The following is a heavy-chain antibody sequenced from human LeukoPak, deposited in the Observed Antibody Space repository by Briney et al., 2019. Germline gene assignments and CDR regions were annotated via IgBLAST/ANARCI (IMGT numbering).Heavy chain of an antibody. V-gene: IGHV3-23*01. J-gene: IGHJ3*02. CDR3: ARDAGRGYCTNGVCYDAFDI. Sequence: GGSLRLSCVVSGFTFSSYAMSWVRQGPGKGLEWVSVISGSGGSTYYADSVKGRFTISRDNAKNSLYLQMNSLRAEDTAVYYCARDAGRGYCTNGVCYDAFDIWGQGTMVTVSS. CDR2: ISGSGGST. D-gene: IGHD2-8*01. CDR1: GFTFSSYA.